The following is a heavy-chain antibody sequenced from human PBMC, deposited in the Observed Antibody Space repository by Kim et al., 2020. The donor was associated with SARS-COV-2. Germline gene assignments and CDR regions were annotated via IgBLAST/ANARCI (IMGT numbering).Heavy chain of an antibody. J-gene: IGHJ4*02. D-gene: IGHD3-22*01. CDR1: GGSFSGYY. CDR3: ARGAARKSGYYDSRAYYFDY. Sequence: SETLSLTCAVYGGSFSGYYWSWIRQPPGKGLEWIGEINHSGSTNYNPSLKSRVTISVDTSKNQFSLKLSSVTAADTAVYYCARGAARKSGYYDSRAYYFDYWGQGTLVTVSS. CDR2: INHSGST. V-gene: IGHV4-34*01.